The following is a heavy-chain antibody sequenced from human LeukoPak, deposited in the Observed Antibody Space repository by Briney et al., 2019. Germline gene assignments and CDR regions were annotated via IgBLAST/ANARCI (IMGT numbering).Heavy chain of an antibody. J-gene: IGHJ4*02. CDR2: ISYDGSNK. Sequence: AGGSLRLSCAASGFTFSSYAMHWVRQAPGKGLEWVAVISYDGSNKYYADSVKGRFTISRDNSKNTLYLQMNSLRAEDTAVYYCAREGHHGGYYFDYWGQGTLVTVSS. D-gene: IGHD1-14*01. CDR1: GFTFSSYA. CDR3: AREGHHGGYYFDY. V-gene: IGHV3-30-3*01.